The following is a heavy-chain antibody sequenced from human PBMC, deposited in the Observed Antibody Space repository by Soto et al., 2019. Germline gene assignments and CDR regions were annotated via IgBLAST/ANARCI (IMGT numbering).Heavy chain of an antibody. CDR3: AKDPILTTPPSFDP. CDR2: ISWNSGSI. Sequence: SLRLSCAASGFTFDDYAMHWVRQAPGKGLEWVSGISWNSGSIGYADSVKGRFTISRDNAKNTLFLQMNSLGADDTAVYYCAKDPILTTPPSFDPWGQGTLVTVSS. J-gene: IGHJ5*02. V-gene: IGHV3-9*01. D-gene: IGHD3-9*01. CDR1: GFTFDDYA.